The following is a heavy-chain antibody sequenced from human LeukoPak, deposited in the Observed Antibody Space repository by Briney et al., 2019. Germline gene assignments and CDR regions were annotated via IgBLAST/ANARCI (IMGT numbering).Heavy chain of an antibody. CDR1: GGSISSNSYY. CDR3: ARVVIVAFDI. Sequence: EPSQTLSLTCTVSGGSISSNSYYWNWVRQPAGKGLEWIGEIYHSGSTNYNPSLKSRVTISVDKSKNQFSLKLSSVTAADTAVYYCARVVIVAFDIWGQGTMVTVSS. D-gene: IGHD3-22*01. V-gene: IGHV4-61*09. CDR2: IYHSGST. J-gene: IGHJ3*02.